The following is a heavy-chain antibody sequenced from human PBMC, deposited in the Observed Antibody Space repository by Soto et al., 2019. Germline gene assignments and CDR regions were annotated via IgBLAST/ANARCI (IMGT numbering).Heavy chain of an antibody. CDR2: INPNSGGT. CDR3: ARQSAAGTLGAFDI. Sequence: ASVKVSCKASGYTFTGYYMHWVRQAPGQGLEWMGWINPNSGGTNYAQKFQGRVTMTRDTSISTAYMELSRLRSDDTAVYYCARQSAAGTLGAFDIWGQGTMVTASS. CDR1: GYTFTGYY. V-gene: IGHV1-2*02. D-gene: IGHD6-13*01. J-gene: IGHJ3*02.